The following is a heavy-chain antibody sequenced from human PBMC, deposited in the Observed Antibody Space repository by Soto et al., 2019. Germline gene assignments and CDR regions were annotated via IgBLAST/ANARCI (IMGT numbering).Heavy chain of an antibody. Sequence: EVQLVESGGGLVQPGGSLRLSCAASGFTFSSYWMHWLRQAPEKGLMWVSRISTDGSSTNYADSVKGRFTVSRDNARNTLYLQMDSLRAEDTAVYYGARNKDGVDYWGQGTLVTVSS. CDR2: ISTDGSST. J-gene: IGHJ4*02. CDR3: ARNKDGVDY. V-gene: IGHV3-74*01. CDR1: GFTFSSYW.